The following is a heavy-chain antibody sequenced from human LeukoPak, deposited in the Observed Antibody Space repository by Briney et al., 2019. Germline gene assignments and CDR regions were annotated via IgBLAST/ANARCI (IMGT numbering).Heavy chain of an antibody. J-gene: IGHJ4*02. V-gene: IGHV3-11*06. CDR2: ISSRSSYT. CDR1: GFTFSDYY. Sequence: GGSLRLSCAASGFTFSDYYMSWIRQAPGKGLEWVSYISSRSSYTKYADSVKGRFTVSRDNAKNSLHLQMNSLRAEDTAVYYCASSLTPGDGYNSRPFDYWGQGTLVTVSS. D-gene: IGHD5-24*01. CDR3: ASSLTPGDGYNSRPFDY.